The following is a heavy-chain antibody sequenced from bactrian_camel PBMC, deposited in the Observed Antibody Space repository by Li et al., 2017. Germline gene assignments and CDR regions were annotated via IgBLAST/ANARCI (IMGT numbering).Heavy chain of an antibody. Sequence: QLVESGGGSVQAGGSLRLSCVVSGHSRGSNCVGWYRLPPGRAPAEREGIAAIRRSGGETWYAGSVKGRFTVSRDNDENAVYLQMNSLKPDDTGVYYCVAFKFVYTDYGCDGGNFDYWGQGTQVTVS. CDR3: VAFKFVYTDYGCDGGNFDY. V-gene: IGHV3-3*01. CDR2: IRRSGGET. J-gene: IGHJ4*01. D-gene: IGHD5*01. CDR1: GHSRGSNC.